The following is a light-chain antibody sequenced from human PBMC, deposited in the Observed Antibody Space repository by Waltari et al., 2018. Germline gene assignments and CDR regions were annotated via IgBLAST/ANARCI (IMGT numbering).Light chain of an antibody. J-gene: IGKJ1*01. CDR3: QQYKSPPGT. Sequence: DIQMTQSPSTLSASVGDRVTITCRASQSISSWLAWYQQKPGKAPNLLILKASTLENGVPSGFRGSGSGTEFTLTINSLQPGDFATYFCQQYKSPPGTFGQGTKVDI. CDR2: KAS. CDR1: QSISSW. V-gene: IGKV1-5*03.